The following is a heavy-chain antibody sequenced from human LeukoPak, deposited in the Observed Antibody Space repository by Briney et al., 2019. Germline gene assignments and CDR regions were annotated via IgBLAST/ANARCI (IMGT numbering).Heavy chain of an antibody. Sequence: GASVKVSCKASGYTFTSYDINWVRQATGQGLEWMGWMNPNSGNTGYAQKFQGRVTITRNTSISTAYMELSSLRSEDTAVYYCARVQGNYYYYYMDVWGKGTTVTVSS. CDR2: MNPNSGNT. V-gene: IGHV1-8*03. CDR1: GYTFTSYD. CDR3: ARVQGNYYYYYMDV. J-gene: IGHJ6*03.